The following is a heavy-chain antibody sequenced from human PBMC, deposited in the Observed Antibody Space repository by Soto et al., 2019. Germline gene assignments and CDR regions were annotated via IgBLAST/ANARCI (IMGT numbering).Heavy chain of an antibody. V-gene: IGHV1-18*01. D-gene: IGHD6-13*01. CDR2: ISAYNGNT. J-gene: IGHJ4*02. Sequence: QVQLVQSGAEVKKPGASVKVSCKASGYTFTSYGISWVRQAPGQGLEWMGWISAYNGNTNYAQKLQGRVTMTTDTSTSTGYMELRSLRSDDTAVYYCARDTGGGHSSWYGNFDYWGQGTLVTVSS. CDR3: ARDTGGGHSSWYGNFDY. CDR1: GYTFTSYG.